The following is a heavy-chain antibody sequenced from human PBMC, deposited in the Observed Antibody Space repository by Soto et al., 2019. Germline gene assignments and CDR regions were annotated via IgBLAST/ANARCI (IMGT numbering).Heavy chain of an antibody. CDR2: INPDTGDT. Sequence: ASVKVSCKTSGFTFTGYYIHRVRQAPGQGLEWMGWINPDTGDTKYAQRFQGRVALTSDTSINTAYMDLSRLRPDDTAVFYCARGPQLWLPPSDYWGQGTLVTVS. J-gene: IGHJ4*02. CDR3: ARGPQLWLPPSDY. CDR1: GFTFTGYY. D-gene: IGHD5-18*01. V-gene: IGHV1-2*02.